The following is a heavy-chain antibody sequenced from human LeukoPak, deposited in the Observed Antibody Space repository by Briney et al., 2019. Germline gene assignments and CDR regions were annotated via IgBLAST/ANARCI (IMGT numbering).Heavy chain of an antibody. CDR2: ITSSGRYI. J-gene: IGHJ4*02. Sequence: GGSLRLSCAASGFTFSSYSMNWVRQAPGKGLEWVSSITSSGRYIYYADSVKGRFTISRDNSENSLYLQMDSLTAEDTAVYYCARAPASRFDYGGQETLVPVPS. V-gene: IGHV3-21*04. CDR3: ARAPASRFDY. CDR1: GFTFSSYS.